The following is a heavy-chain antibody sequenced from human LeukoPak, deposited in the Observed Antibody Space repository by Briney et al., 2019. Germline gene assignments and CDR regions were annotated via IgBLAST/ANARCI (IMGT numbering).Heavy chain of an antibody. CDR2: ISYDGSNK. D-gene: IGHD3-10*01. J-gene: IGHJ4*02. CDR3: AKDWQAMVRGVLGDY. V-gene: IGHV3-30*18. CDR1: GFTFSSYG. Sequence: GGSLRLSCAASGFTFSSYGMHWVRQAPGKGLEWVAVISYDGSNKYYADSVKGRFTISRDNSKNTLYLQMNSLRAEDTAVYYCAKDWQAMVRGVLGDYWGQGTLVTVSS.